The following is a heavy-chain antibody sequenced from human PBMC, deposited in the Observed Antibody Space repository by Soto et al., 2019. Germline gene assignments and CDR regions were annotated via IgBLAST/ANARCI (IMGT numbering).Heavy chain of an antibody. Sequence: QVQLVESGGGVVQPGRSLRLSCAASGFTFSNYAMHWVRQAPGKGLEWVANILNDGTNKNYADSVKGRVTISRDKSQNMVYLQMNTLRLEDTAVYYCTRGWDGYEWGDAVDNWGQGTLVRVSS. CDR1: GFTFSNYA. D-gene: IGHD2-21*02. CDR3: TRGWDGYEWGDAVDN. CDR2: ILNDGTNK. V-gene: IGHV3-30-3*01. J-gene: IGHJ3*02.